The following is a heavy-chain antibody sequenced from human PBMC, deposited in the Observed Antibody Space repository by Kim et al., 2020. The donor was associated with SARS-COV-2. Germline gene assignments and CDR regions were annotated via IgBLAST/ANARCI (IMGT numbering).Heavy chain of an antibody. CDR3: AKIIGSSSGWFDP. CDR1: GGSFSSNSYY. CDR2: IFYSGST. V-gene: IGHV4-39*01. D-gene: IGHD1-26*01. Sequence: SETLSLTCTVSGGSFSSNSYYWGWIRQPPGKGLEWIGSIFYSGSTHYNPSLKSRVTISVDTSKNQFSLKLSSVTAADTAVYYCAKIIGSSSGWFDPWGQG. J-gene: IGHJ5*02.